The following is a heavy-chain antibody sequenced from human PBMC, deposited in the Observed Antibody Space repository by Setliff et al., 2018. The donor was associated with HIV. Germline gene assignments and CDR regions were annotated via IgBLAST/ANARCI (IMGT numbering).Heavy chain of an antibody. CDR2: ISYDGSST. V-gene: IGHV3-30*07. CDR1: GFTFSNFA. CDR3: AKVDDGQCNTFNCRDFDY. Sequence: GESLKISCAASGFTFSNFAMYWVRQAPGKGLEWVSVISYDGSSTHYADAVKGRFTISRDNFRNTLSLQMNSLTAEDSAIYYCAKVDDGQCNTFNCRDFDYWGRGTLVTVSS. D-gene: IGHD1-1*01. J-gene: IGHJ4*02.